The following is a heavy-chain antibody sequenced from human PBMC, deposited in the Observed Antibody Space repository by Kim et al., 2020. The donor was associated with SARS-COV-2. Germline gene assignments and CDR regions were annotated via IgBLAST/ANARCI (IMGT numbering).Heavy chain of an antibody. CDR3: ARERYCSSTSCYGDYYYGMDV. CDR2: INPNSGGT. Sequence: ASVKVSCKASGYTFTGYYMHWVRQAPGQGLEWMGWINPNSGGTNYAQKFQGRVTMTRDTSISTAYMELSRLRSDDTAVYYCARERYCSSTSCYGDYYYGMDVWGQGTTVTVSS. J-gene: IGHJ6*02. D-gene: IGHD2-2*01. CDR1: GYTFTGYY. V-gene: IGHV1-2*02.